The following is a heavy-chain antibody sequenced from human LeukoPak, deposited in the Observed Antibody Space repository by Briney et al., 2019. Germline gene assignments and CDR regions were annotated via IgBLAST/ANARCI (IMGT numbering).Heavy chain of an antibody. J-gene: IGHJ3*02. CDR3: ARARGTTGTTRIAFDI. CDR1: GFTFNTYA. V-gene: IGHV3-30-3*01. CDR2: ISYDGSTK. Sequence: GGSLRLSCAASGFTFNTYAMHWVRQAPGKGLEWVAVISYDGSTKYYADSVKGRFTISRGNSKNTVYLQMDSLRPEDTAVCYCARARGTTGTTRIAFDIWGKGTMVTVSS. D-gene: IGHD1-1*01.